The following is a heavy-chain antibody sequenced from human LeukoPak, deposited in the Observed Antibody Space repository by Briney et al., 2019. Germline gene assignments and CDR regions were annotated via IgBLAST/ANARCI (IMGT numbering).Heavy chain of an antibody. V-gene: IGHV4-30-2*01. D-gene: IGHD1-26*01. J-gene: IGHJ4*02. Sequence: SETLSLTCAVSGGSISSDGYSWSWIRQPPGKGLEWIGYIYHSGSTYYNPSLKSQATISVDRSKNQFSLNLSSATAADTAVYYCARGSGGIYYGGIDYWGQGTLVIVSS. CDR1: GGSISSDGYS. CDR3: ARGSGGIYYGGIDY. CDR2: IYHSGST.